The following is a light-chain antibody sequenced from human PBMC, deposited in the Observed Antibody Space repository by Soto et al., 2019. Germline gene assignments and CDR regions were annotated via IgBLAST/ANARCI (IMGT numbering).Light chain of an antibody. Sequence: QSALTQPPSASGSPGQSVTISCTGSKSDIGIYDFVSWYQHHPGKAPRLIIYEVVQRPSGVPDRFSGSKSGNRASLTVSGLQAADEADYFCKSYAGSTTYVFGTGTKLTVL. CDR2: EVV. CDR3: KSYAGSTTYV. J-gene: IGLJ1*01. V-gene: IGLV2-8*01. CDR1: KSDIGIYDF.